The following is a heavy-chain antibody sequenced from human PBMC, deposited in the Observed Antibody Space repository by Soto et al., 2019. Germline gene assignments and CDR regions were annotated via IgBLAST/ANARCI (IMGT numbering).Heavy chain of an antibody. CDR3: AREGMFHLEAKDYYPSTYGLDF. CDR1: GDSLDGYY. CDR2: IFPKSGRT. V-gene: IGHV1-2*02. J-gene: IGHJ6*02. D-gene: IGHD3-10*01. Sequence: VASVKVSCKASGDSLDGYYIHWVRQTPGQGLEWLGRIFPKSGRTRLQRRFQGRVSMTSESSTGPVYLDVNSLAFDDKAVYYCAREGMFHLEAKDYYPSTYGLDFWGQGTTVTVAS.